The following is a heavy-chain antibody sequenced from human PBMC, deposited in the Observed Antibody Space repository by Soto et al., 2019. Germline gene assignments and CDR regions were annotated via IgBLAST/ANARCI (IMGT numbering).Heavy chain of an antibody. CDR2: ISSDGSIT. Sequence: QVQLVESGGGLVQPGRSLRLSCVASGFTFSTYALHWVRQAPGKGLEWVALISSDGSITFYADSVRGRFTISRDNSKNTLYLPMNSLRPEDTAVYYCARAYGDYPPTRVVDCWGQGTLVTVSS. D-gene: IGHD4-17*01. CDR3: ARAYGDYPPTRVVDC. V-gene: IGHV3-30-3*01. J-gene: IGHJ4*02. CDR1: GFTFSTYA.